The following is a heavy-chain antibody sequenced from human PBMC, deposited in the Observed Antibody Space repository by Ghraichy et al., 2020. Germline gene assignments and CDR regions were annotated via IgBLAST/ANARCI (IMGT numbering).Heavy chain of an antibody. CDR3: ARSNYYGSGSYRG. CDR1: GGSISSSNW. J-gene: IGHJ4*02. Sequence: ETLSLTCAVSGGSISSSNWWSWVRQPPGKGLEWIGEIYHSGSTNYNPSLKSRVTISVDKSKNQFSLKLSSVTAADTAVYYCARSNYYGSGSYRGWGQGTLVTVSS. V-gene: IGHV4-4*02. CDR2: IYHSGST. D-gene: IGHD3-10*01.